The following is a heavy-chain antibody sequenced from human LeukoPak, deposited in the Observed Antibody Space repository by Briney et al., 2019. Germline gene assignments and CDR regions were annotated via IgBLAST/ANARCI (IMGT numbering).Heavy chain of an antibody. V-gene: IGHV4-39*07. Sequence: PSETLSLTCTVSGGSISGGSYYWSWIRQSPGKGLEWIGTIYYSGLTYYSPSLKSRLTISFDTAKNQFSLRLNSVAAADTAFYYCARETRPEDYYDKSGYFFDFWGQGTLVTVSS. CDR2: IYYSGLT. D-gene: IGHD3-22*01. J-gene: IGHJ4*02. CDR1: GGSISGGSYY. CDR3: ARETRPEDYYDKSGYFFDF.